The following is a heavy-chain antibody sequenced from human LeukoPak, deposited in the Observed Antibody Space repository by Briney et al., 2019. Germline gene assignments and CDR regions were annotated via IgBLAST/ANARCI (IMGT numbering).Heavy chain of an antibody. J-gene: IGHJ6*02. CDR1: GDSINSYY. Sequence: SETLSLTCTVSGDSINSYYWSWIRQPPGKGLEWIGYIYYSGSTKYNPSIKSRVTMSVDTSKNQFSLKVSSVTAADTAVYYCARDGIPAARKGYYYYYGMDVWGQGTTVTVSS. V-gene: IGHV4-59*12. CDR2: IYYSGST. CDR3: ARDGIPAARKGYYYYYGMDV. D-gene: IGHD6-13*01.